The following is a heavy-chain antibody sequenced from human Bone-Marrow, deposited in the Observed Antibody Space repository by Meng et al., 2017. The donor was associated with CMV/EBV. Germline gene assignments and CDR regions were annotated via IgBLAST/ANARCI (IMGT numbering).Heavy chain of an antibody. V-gene: IGHV3-30*02. CDR3: AREGGEGDAFDI. D-gene: IGHD2-15*01. J-gene: IGHJ3*02. Sequence: GGSLRLSCAASGFTFNNYGMHWVRQAPGKGLEWVAFIRDDGSNKYYADSVKGRFTISRDNSKNTLYLHMNSLRAEDTAVYYCAREGGEGDAFDIWGQGTMVTVSS. CDR2: IRDDGSNK. CDR1: GFTFNNYG.